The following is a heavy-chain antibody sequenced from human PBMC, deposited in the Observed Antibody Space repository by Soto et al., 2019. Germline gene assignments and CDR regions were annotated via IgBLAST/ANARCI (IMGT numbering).Heavy chain of an antibody. CDR3: ARGSGILWFGELTYYYYGMDV. V-gene: IGHV1-2*04. CDR2: INPNSGGT. CDR1: GNTFTGYY. J-gene: IGHJ6*02. D-gene: IGHD3-10*01. Sequence: GASVKVSCKASGNTFTGYYMHWGRQALGQGLEWMGWINPNSGGTNYAQKFQGWVTMTRDTSISTAYMELSRLRSDDTAVYYCARGSGILWFGELTYYYYGMDVWGQGTTVTVSS.